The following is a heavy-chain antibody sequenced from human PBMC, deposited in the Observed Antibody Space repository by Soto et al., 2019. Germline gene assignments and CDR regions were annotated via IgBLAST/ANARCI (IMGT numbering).Heavy chain of an antibody. Sequence: QVQLVESGGGVVQPGRSLRLSCAASGFTFSSYGMHWVRQAPGKGLEWVAVISYDGSNKYYADSVKGRFTISRDNSKNTLYLKMNSMRAEDRAVYYCAKSTVVTGGFDYWGPGTLVTVSS. V-gene: IGHV3-30*18. CDR2: ISYDGSNK. J-gene: IGHJ4*02. CDR3: AKSTVVTGGFDY. CDR1: GFTFSSYG. D-gene: IGHD4-17*01.